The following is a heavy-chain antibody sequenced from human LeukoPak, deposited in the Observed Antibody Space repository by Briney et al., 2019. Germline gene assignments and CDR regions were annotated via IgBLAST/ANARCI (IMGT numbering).Heavy chain of an antibody. V-gene: IGHV3-21*01. Sequence: GGSLRLSCAASGFTFSSYSMNWVRQAPGKGLEWVSSISSSSSYIYYADSVKGRFTISRDNAKNSLYPQMNSLRAEDTAVYYCARDPGAEYSSSWYPFDYWGQGTLVTVSS. CDR3: ARDPGAEYSSSWYPFDY. CDR1: GFTFSSYS. J-gene: IGHJ4*02. D-gene: IGHD6-13*01. CDR2: ISSSSSYI.